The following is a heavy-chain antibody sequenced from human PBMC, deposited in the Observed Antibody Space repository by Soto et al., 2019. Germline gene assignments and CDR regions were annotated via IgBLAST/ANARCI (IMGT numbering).Heavy chain of an antibody. J-gene: IGHJ4*02. CDR3: ARESGSSGRFAFDY. CDR2: INAGNGNT. CDR1: GYTFTSYA. V-gene: IGHV1-3*01. D-gene: IGHD6-19*01. Sequence: QVQLVQSGAEVKKPGASVKVSCKASGYTFTSYAMHWVRQAPGQRLEWMGWINAGNGNTKYSQKFQGRVTITRDTSASTAYMELSSLRSEDTAVYYCARESGSSGRFAFDYWGQGTLVTVSS.